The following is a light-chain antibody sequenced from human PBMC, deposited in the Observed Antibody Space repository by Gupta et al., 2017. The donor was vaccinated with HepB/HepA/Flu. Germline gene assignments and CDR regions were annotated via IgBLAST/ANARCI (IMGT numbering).Light chain of an antibody. CDR1: QPVSSN. CDR3: QQYNNWPPA. J-gene: IGKJ4*01. CDR2: GAS. V-gene: IGKV3-15*01. Sequence: EIVMTQSPATLSVSPGERATLPCWASQPVSSNLAWYQQKPGQAPRLLIYGASTRATGIPARFSGSGSGTEFTLTISSLQSEDFAVYYCQQYNNWPPAFGGGTKVEIK.